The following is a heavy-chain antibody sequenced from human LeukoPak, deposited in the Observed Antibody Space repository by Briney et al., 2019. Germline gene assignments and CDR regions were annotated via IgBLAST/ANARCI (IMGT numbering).Heavy chain of an antibody. D-gene: IGHD2-15*01. CDR3: ARENCSGGSCYNHFDY. Sequence: SVKVSCKASGGTFSSYAISWVRQAPGQGLEWMGGIIPIFGKANYAQKFQGRVTITADESTSTAYLELNSLRSEDTAVYYCARENCSGGSCYNHFDYWGQGTLVTVSS. CDR1: GGTFSSYA. V-gene: IGHV1-69*13. J-gene: IGHJ4*02. CDR2: IIPIFGKA.